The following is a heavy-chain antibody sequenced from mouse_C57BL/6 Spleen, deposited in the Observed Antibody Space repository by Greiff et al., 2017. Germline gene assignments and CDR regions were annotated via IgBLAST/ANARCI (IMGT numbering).Heavy chain of an antibody. J-gene: IGHJ2*01. CDR2: IDPANGDT. CDR1: GFNIKDDY. Sequence: EVQLQQSGAELVRPGASVKLSCTASGFNIKDDYMHWVKQRPEQGLEWIGWIDPANGDTEYASKFQGKATITADTSSNTAYLQLSRLTSEDTAVYYCTTYYSFDYWGQGTTLTVSS. CDR3: TTYYSFDY. D-gene: IGHD2-12*01. V-gene: IGHV14-4*01.